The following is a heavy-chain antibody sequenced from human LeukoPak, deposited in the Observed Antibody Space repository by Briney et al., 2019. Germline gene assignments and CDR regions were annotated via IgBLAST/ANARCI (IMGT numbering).Heavy chain of an antibody. CDR1: GGSISSRSYY. CDR3: ASGDYDILTGYSY. V-gene: IGHV4-39*01. CDR2: IYYSGST. J-gene: IGHJ4*02. D-gene: IGHD3-9*01. Sequence: SQTLSLTCTVSGGSISSRSYYWGWIRQPPGKGLEWIGSIYYSGSTYYNPSLKSRVTIAVDTSKNQFSLKLSSVTAADTAVYYCASGDYDILTGYSYWGQGTLVTVSS.